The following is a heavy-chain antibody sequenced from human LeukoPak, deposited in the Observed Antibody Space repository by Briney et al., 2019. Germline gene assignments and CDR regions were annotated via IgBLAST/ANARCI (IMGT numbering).Heavy chain of an antibody. V-gene: IGHV1-8*01. J-gene: IGHJ5*02. CDR1: GYTFTSYD. Sequence: ASVKVSCKASGYTFTSYDINWVRQATGQGLEWMGWMNPNSGNTGYAQKLQGRVTMTTDTSTSTAYMELRSLRSDDTAVYYCARDRGRPPKYYDFWSGYYGGSNWFDPWGQGTLVTVSS. CDR2: MNPNSGNT. CDR3: ARDRGRPPKYYDFWSGYYGGSNWFDP. D-gene: IGHD3-3*01.